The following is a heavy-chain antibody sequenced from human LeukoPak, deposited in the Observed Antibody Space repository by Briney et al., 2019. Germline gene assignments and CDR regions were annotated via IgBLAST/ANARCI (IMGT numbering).Heavy chain of an antibody. CDR3: AREDRFRTPNWFDP. CDR1: GGSISSSSYY. CDR2: IYYSGST. D-gene: IGHD3-3*01. Sequence: SETLSLTCTVSGGSISSSSYYWGWIRQPPGKGLEWIGSIYYSGSTYYNPSHKSRVTISVDTSKNQFSLKLSSVTAADTAVYYCAREDRFRTPNWFDPWGQGTLVTVSS. V-gene: IGHV4-39*07. J-gene: IGHJ5*02.